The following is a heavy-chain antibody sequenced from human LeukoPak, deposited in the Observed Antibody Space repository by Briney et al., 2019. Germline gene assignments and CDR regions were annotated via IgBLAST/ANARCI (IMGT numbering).Heavy chain of an antibody. J-gene: IGHJ4*02. V-gene: IGHV1-8*01. CDR3: ARVRDYDIFWKPDELDY. Sequence: ASVKVSCKASGYTFTSYDINWVRQATGQGLEWMGWMNPNSGNTGYAQTFQGRVTMTRNTSISTAYMELSSLRSEDTAVYYCARVRDYDIFWKPDELDYWGQGTLVTVSS. CDR1: GYTFTSYD. CDR2: MNPNSGNT. D-gene: IGHD3-9*01.